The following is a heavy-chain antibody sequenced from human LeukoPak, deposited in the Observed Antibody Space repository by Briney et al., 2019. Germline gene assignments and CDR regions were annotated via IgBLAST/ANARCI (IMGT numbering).Heavy chain of an antibody. V-gene: IGHV1-69*05. J-gene: IGHJ4*02. CDR1: RGTFSSHA. CDR2: IMPMFGTT. D-gene: IGHD1-26*01. Sequence: SVKVSCKASRGTFSSHAISWVRQAPGQGLEWMGGIMPMFGTTNYAQNFQDRVTITTDESTSTAYMELSSLRSEDTAMYYCARGREGVGAFDYWGQGTQVSVSS. CDR3: ARGREGVGAFDY.